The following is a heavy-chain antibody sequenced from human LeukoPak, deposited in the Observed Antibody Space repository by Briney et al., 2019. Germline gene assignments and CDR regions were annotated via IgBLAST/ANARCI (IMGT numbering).Heavy chain of an antibody. CDR3: AKNGGPHGMDV. Sequence: GGSLRLSCAASGFTFRSYWMSWVRQAPGKGLEWVANIKEDGSEKYYVDSVKGRFTISRDNAKNSLYLQMNSLRADDTAVYYCAKNGGPHGMDVWGLGTTVTVSS. J-gene: IGHJ6*02. D-gene: IGHD3-16*01. CDR1: GFTFRSYW. V-gene: IGHV3-7*05. CDR2: IKEDGSEK.